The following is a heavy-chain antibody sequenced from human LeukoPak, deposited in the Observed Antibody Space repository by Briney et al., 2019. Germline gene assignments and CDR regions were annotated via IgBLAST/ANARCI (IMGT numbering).Heavy chain of an antibody. V-gene: IGHV3-30*18. CDR2: ISYDGSHK. J-gene: IGHJ4*02. D-gene: IGHD6-13*01. Sequence: GGSLRLSCAASGFTFSSYGTHWVRQAPGKGLEWVAVISYDGSHKYYADSVKGRFTISRDNSKKTLYLQMNSLRAEDTAVYYCAKDIRYSSSWYDYWGQGTLVTVSS. CDR1: GFTFSSYG. CDR3: AKDIRYSSSWYDY.